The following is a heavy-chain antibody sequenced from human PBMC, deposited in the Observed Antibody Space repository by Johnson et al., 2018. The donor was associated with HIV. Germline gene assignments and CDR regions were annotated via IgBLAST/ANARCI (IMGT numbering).Heavy chain of an antibody. CDR1: GFSFSSFA. CDR2: IKQDGSER. V-gene: IGHV3-7*05. CDR3: ARDSSGYYYIPDVFDF. Sequence: VQLVESGGGVVQPGRSLRLSCVASGFSFSSFAMHWVRQAPGKGLEWVANIKQDGSERYFVDSVKGRFTISRDNARNSLYLQMNTLRAEDTAVYFCARDSSGYYYIPDVFDFWGQGTMVTVSP. D-gene: IGHD3-22*01. J-gene: IGHJ3*01.